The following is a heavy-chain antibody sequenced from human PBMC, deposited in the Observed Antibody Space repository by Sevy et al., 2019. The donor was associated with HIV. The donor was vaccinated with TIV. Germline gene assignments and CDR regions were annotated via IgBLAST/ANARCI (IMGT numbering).Heavy chain of an antibody. Sequence: GGSLRLSCAASGFTFSNYWMHWVRQAPGKGLVWVSRINPGGTSTDYADSVKGRFTISRDNAKNSLYPQMNSLRAEDTAVYYCSRAITVEGRGVGYWGQGTLVTVSS. V-gene: IGHV3-74*01. CDR3: SRAITVEGRGVGY. D-gene: IGHD5-12*01. CDR2: INPGGTST. CDR1: GFTFSNYW. J-gene: IGHJ4*02.